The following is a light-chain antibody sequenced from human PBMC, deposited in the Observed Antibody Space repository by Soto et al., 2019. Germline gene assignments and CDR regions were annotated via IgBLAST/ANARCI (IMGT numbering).Light chain of an antibody. Sequence: IQMTQSPSTLYASVGDRVTITGRASQTISTWLAWYQHKPGKAPNLLIYDASTLMSGVPSRFSGSGSGTEFTLTISSLQPGDFATYYCQQSETYPLTFVQGTR. CDR1: QTISTW. CDR2: DAS. CDR3: QQSETYPLT. V-gene: IGKV1-5*01. J-gene: IGKJ5*01.